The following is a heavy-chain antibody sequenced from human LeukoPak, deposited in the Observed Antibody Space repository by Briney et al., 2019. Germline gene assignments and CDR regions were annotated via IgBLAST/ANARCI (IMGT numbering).Heavy chain of an antibody. CDR3: ARGYSNSFE. CDR1: GGSISSYY. V-gene: IGHV3-48*01. J-gene: IGHJ4*02. D-gene: IGHD6-6*01. Sequence: ETLSLTCTVSGGSISSYYWSWIRQPPGKGLEWVSYISSSSSTIYYADSVKGRFTISRDNAKNSLYLQMNSLRAEDTAVYYCARGYSNSFEWGQGTLVTVSS. CDR2: ISSSSSTI.